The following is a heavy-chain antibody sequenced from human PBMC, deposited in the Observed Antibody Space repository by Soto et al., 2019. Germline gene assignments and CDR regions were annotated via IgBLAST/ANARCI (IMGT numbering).Heavy chain of an antibody. CDR2: FFYSGST. V-gene: IGHV4-39*01. CDR3: ARIGTMVRGVISQAYYYYYYGMDV. CDR1: GSSISSSSYY. D-gene: IGHD3-10*01. J-gene: IGHJ6*02. Sequence: PSETLSITCTVSGSSISSSSYYWGWIRQPPGKGLEWIGSFFYSGSTYYNPSLKSRVTISVDTSKNQFSLKLSSVTAADTAVYYCARIGTMVRGVISQAYYYYYYGMDVWGQGTTVTVS.